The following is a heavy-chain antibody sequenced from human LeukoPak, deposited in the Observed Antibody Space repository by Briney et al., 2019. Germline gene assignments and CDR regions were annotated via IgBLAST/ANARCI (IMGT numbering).Heavy chain of an antibody. D-gene: IGHD2-2*01. CDR2: IYYSGNT. CDR1: GGSISSYY. CDR3: ARARGSSTSCLHDAFDI. J-gene: IGHJ3*02. V-gene: IGHV4-59*01. Sequence: PSETLSLTCTVSGGSISSYYWRWIRRPPGKGLEWIGYIYYSGNTNYNPSLKSRVTISVDTSKNQFSLKLSSVTAADTAVYYCARARGSSTSCLHDAFDIWGQGTMVTVSS.